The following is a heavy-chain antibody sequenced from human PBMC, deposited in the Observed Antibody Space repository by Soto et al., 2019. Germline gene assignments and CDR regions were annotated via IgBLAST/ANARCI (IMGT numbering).Heavy chain of an antibody. CDR2: IYYSGNT. CDR3: ARPVRGDRHDAFDI. J-gene: IGHJ3*02. CDR1: GGSISSSTYY. V-gene: IGHV4-39*01. D-gene: IGHD3-22*01. Sequence: SETLSLTCTVSGGSISSSTYYWGWIRQPPGKGLEWIGSIYYSGNTNYNPSLKSRVTISVDTSKNQFSLKLSSVTAADTAVYYCARPVRGDRHDAFDIWGQGTMVTVSS.